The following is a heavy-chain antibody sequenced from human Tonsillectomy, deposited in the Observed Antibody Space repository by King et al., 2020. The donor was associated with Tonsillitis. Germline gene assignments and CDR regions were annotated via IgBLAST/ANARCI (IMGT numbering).Heavy chain of an antibody. D-gene: IGHD3-22*01. J-gene: IGHJ3*02. Sequence: VQLVQSGGGLLQPGGSLRLSCSASGFTFSAYPMYWVRQAPGKGLEYVSDIRSNGGSTNYADSVKGRFSISRDNSKNTLYLQMSSLRAEDTAVYYCVRPSYYDSSGYAFDIWGQGTMGTVSS. CDR2: IRSNGGST. CDR1: GFTFSAYP. V-gene: IGHV3-64D*06. CDR3: VRPSYYDSSGYAFDI.